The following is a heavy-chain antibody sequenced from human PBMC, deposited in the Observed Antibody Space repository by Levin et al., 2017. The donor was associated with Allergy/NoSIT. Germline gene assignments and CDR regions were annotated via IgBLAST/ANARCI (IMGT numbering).Heavy chain of an antibody. J-gene: IGHJ5*02. D-gene: IGHD4-11*01. V-gene: IGHV1-24*01. CDR3: ATLRAAVRGRDWFDP. CDR2: FDPEDGET. CDR1: GYTLTELS. Sequence: ASVKVSCKVSGYTLTELSMHWVRQAPGKGLEWMGGFDPEDGETIYAQKFQGRVTMTEDTSTDTAYMELSSLRSEDTAVYYCATLRAAVRGRDWFDPWGQGTLVTVSS.